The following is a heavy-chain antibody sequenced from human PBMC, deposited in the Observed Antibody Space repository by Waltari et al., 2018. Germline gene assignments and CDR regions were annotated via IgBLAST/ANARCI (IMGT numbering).Heavy chain of an antibody. D-gene: IGHD2-8*02. V-gene: IGHV4-38-2*01. J-gene: IGHJ6*04. CDR2: LYYSGSA. Sequence: QVQLQESGPGLVKPSETLSLTCAVSGYSISSGYYWGWIRQPPGKGLEWIGTLYYSGSAYYNPSLKSRVTISVDTSKNQFSLKLGSVTAADTAVYYCARAPRSDWWMDVWGKGTTVTVSS. CDR1: GYSISSGYY. CDR3: ARAPRSDWWMDV.